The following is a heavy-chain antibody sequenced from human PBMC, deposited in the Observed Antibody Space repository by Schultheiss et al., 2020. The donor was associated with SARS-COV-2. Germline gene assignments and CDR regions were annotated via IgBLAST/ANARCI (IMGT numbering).Heavy chain of an antibody. J-gene: IGHJ3*02. D-gene: IGHD3-22*01. CDR3: ARGTAIVVIPPDAFDI. V-gene: IGHV4-34*01. CDR2: INHSGST. CDR1: GGSFSGYY. Sequence: SETLSLTCAVYGGSFSGYYWSWIRQPPGKGLEWIGEINHSGSTNYNPSLKSRVTISVDTSKNQFSLKLSSVTAADTAVYYCARGTAIVVIPPDAFDIWGQGTMVTVSS.